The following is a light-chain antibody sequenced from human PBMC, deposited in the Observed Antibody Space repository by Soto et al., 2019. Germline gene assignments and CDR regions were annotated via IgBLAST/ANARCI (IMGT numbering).Light chain of an antibody. Sequence: EIVLTQSPGTLSLSPGERATLSCRASQSVSSNYLAWYQQKRGQAPRLLIYGASSRATGIPTKFIGSGSGTDFALTISRLEPEDFAVYYCQQYDTSPRTFGQGTKVEI. CDR1: QSVSSNY. CDR2: GAS. J-gene: IGKJ1*01. CDR3: QQYDTSPRT. V-gene: IGKV3-20*01.